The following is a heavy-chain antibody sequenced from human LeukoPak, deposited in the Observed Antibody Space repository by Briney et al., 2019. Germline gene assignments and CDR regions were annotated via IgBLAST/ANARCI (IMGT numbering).Heavy chain of an antibody. CDR3: AKRDSNWYHFDY. CDR1: GFTFSSYS. CDR2: ISSGGGDT. V-gene: IGHV3-NL1*01. D-gene: IGHD6-13*01. J-gene: IGHJ4*02. Sequence: PGGSLRLSCAASGFTFSSYSMNWVRQAAGKGLEWVSGISSGGGDTSYADSVKGRFTISRDNSKNTLYLQMSSLRAEDTAVYYCAKRDSNWYHFDYWGQGTLVTVSS.